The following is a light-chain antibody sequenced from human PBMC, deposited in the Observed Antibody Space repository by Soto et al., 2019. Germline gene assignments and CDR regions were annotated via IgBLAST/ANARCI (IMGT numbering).Light chain of an antibody. CDR1: QSVGRN. V-gene: IGKV3-15*01. CDR3: QQYKNWPRT. J-gene: IGKJ1*01. Sequence: EIVMTQSPATLSVSPGERATLSCRASQSVGRNLAWYQQKPGQAPRLLIYGASPRATGIPARFSGSGSGTEFILTISSLQSEEFAVYYCQQYKNWPRTFGQGTKV. CDR2: GAS.